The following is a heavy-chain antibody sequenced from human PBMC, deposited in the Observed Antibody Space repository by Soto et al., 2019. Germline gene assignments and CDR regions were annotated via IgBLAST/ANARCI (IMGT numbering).Heavy chain of an antibody. CDR1: GYIFTSFY. CDR2: IDPRDGNT. D-gene: IGHD3-10*01. CDR3: ARDGGDYYGAGSQYYFDY. J-gene: IGHJ4*01. V-gene: IGHV1-46*01. Sequence: ASVKASCTASGYIFTSFYMHWARQAPGQGLEWMGTIDPRDGNTSHAQKFKGRVTMTRATSTSTVYMELYSLRFEDTAVYYCARDGGDYYGAGSQYYFDYWG.